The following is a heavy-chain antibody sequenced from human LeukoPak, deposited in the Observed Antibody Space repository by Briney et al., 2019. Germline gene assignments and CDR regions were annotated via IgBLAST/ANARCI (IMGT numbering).Heavy chain of an antibody. J-gene: IGHJ3*02. CDR1: GFTFSSYA. CDR2: ISVSGGST. CDR3: AKIRGYSYTYRGGFDI. Sequence: PGGSLRLSCAASGFTFSSYAMSWVRQAPGKGLEWVSGISVSGGSTSYADSVKGRFTIYRDNSKNTLYLQMNSLRAEDTAVYYCAKIRGYSYTYRGGFDIWGQGTMVTVSS. V-gene: IGHV3-23*01. D-gene: IGHD5-18*01.